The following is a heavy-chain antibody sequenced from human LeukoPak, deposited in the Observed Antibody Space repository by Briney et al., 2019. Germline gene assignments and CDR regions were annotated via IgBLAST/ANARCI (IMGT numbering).Heavy chain of an antibody. CDR2: INHSGST. Sequence: SEILSLTCAVYGGSFSGYYWSWIRQPPGKGLEWIGEINHSGSTNYNPSLKSRVTISVDTSKNQFSLKLSSVTAADTAVYYCARHGGYSYGFTDYWGQGTLVTVSS. J-gene: IGHJ4*02. CDR3: ARHGGYSYGFTDY. V-gene: IGHV4-34*01. D-gene: IGHD5-18*01. CDR1: GGSFSGYY.